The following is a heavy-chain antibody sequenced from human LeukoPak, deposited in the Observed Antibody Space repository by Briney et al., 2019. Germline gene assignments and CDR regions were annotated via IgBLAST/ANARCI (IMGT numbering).Heavy chain of an antibody. D-gene: IGHD1-7*01. CDR2: ISSSSTTI. CDR1: GFTFCSYS. CDR3: ARRMGGELVAFDI. Sequence: GGSLRLSCAASGFTFCSYSMNWVPQARGKGLEWVSYISSSSTTIYFADSVKGRFSISRDNAKNSLYLQMNRLSDEDAAVYYCARRMGGELVAFDIWGQGTMVTVSS. V-gene: IGHV3-48*02. J-gene: IGHJ3*02.